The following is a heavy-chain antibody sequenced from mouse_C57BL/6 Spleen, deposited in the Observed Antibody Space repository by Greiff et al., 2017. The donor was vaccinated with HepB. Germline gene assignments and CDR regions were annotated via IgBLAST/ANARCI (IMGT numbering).Heavy chain of an antibody. V-gene: IGHV14-4*01. CDR1: GFNIKDDY. CDR2: IDPENGDT. J-gene: IGHJ4*01. CDR3: TTWGSNYPYAMDY. D-gene: IGHD2-5*01. Sequence: EVKLMESGAELVRPGASVKLSCTASGFNIKDDYMHWVKQRPEQGLEWIGWIDPENGDTEYASKFQGKATITADTSSNTAYLQLSSLTSEDTAVYYCTTWGSNYPYAMDYWGQGTSVTVSS.